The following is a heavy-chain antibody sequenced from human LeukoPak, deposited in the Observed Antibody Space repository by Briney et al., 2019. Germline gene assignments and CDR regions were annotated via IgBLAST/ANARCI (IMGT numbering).Heavy chain of an antibody. D-gene: IGHD3-3*01. J-gene: IGHJ4*02. CDR3: ARDTRSTIFGVVIPPYYFDY. CDR2: TSSSSSYI. Sequence: PGGSLRLSCAASGFTFSSYSMNWVRQASGKGLEWVSSTSSSSSYIYYADSVKGRFTISRDNAKNSLYLQMNSLRAEDTAVYYCARDTRSTIFGVVIPPYYFDYWGQGTLVTVSS. V-gene: IGHV3-21*01. CDR1: GFTFSSYS.